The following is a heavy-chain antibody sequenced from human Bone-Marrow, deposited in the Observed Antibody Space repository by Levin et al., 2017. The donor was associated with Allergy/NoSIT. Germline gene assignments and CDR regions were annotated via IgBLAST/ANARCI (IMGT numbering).Heavy chain of an antibody. J-gene: IGHJ4*02. Sequence: ASVKVSCKASGGTFSSYAISWVRQAPGQGLEWMGGIIPIFGTANYAQKFQGRVTITADESTSTAYMELSSLRSEDTAVYYCARDSEEEYSSGWPSFDYWGQGTLVTVSS. CDR1: GGTFSSYA. CDR3: ARDSEEEYSSGWPSFDY. V-gene: IGHV1-69*13. CDR2: IIPIFGTA. D-gene: IGHD6-19*01.